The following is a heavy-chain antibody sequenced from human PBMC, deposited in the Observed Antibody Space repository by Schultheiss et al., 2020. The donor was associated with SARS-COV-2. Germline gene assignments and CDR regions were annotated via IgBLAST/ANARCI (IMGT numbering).Heavy chain of an antibody. CDR1: GFTFSSYW. V-gene: IGHV3-7*01. Sequence: GGSLRLSCAASGFTFSSYWMSWIRQAPGKGLEWVANINQDGSERHYVDSLKGRFTISRDNAKNTLYLQMNSLRAEDTAVYYCARDIRSRNYFDYWGQGTLVTVSS. CDR3: ARDIRSRNYFDY. D-gene: IGHD1-26*01. J-gene: IGHJ4*02. CDR2: INQDGSER.